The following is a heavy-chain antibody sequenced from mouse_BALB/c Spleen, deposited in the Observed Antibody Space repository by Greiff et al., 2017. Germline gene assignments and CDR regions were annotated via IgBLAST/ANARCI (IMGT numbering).Heavy chain of an antibody. J-gene: IGHJ4*01. Sequence: EVKVVESGGGLVQPGGSLRLSCATSGFTFTDYYMSWVRQPPGKALEWLGFIRNKANGYTTEYSASVKGRFTISRDNSQSILYLQMNTLRAEDSSTYSCARDIDGYDAMDYWGQGTSVTVSS. CDR2: IRNKANGYTT. CDR3: ARDIDGYDAMDY. CDR1: GFTFTDYY. D-gene: IGHD2-3*01. V-gene: IGHV7-3*02.